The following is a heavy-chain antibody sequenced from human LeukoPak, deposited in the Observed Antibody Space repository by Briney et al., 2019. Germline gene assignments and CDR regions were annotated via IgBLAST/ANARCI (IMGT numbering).Heavy chain of an antibody. D-gene: IGHD6-13*01. V-gene: IGHV4-30-2*01. CDR1: GGSISSGGYS. CDR2: IYHSGST. CDR3: ARGYSSSWYESNWFDP. Sequence: PSETLSLTCAVSGGSISSGGYSWSWIRQPPGKGLEWIGYIYHSGSTYYNPSLKSRVTISVDRSKSQFSLKLSSVTAADTAVYYCARGYSSSWYESNWFDPWGQGTLVTVSS. J-gene: IGHJ5*02.